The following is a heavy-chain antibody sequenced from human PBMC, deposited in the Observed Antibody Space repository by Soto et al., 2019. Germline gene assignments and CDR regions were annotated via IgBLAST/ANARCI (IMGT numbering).Heavy chain of an antibody. CDR1: GFTFTTFA. J-gene: IGHJ6*02. Sequence: PGGSLRLSCAASGFTFTTFAMSRVRQPPGVGLEWVSTISANGANTYFADSVKGRFTLSRDNSKNTLYLEMNSLRAEDTAVYYCAKTMGDCSGGTCYGAYAMDVWGQGTTVTVSS. D-gene: IGHD2-15*01. V-gene: IGHV3-23*01. CDR3: AKTMGDCSGGTCYGAYAMDV. CDR2: ISANGANT.